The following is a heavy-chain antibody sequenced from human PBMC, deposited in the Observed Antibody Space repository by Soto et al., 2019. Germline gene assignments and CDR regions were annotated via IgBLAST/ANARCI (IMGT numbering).Heavy chain of an antibody. J-gene: IGHJ5*02. CDR2: ISAYNGNT. V-gene: IGHV1-18*04. CDR3: ATGTIFYDILTVPFDP. D-gene: IGHD3-9*01. Sequence: ASVKVSCKAPADTFTSYYIHWVRQAPGHGLEWMGWISAYNGNTNYAQKLQGRVTMTTDTSTDTAYMELSSLRSEDTAVYYCATGTIFYDILTVPFDPWGQGTLVTVSS. CDR1: ADTFTSYY.